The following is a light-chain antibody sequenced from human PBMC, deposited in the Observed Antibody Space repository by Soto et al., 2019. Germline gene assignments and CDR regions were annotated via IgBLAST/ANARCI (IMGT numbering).Light chain of an antibody. V-gene: IGKV1-27*01. J-gene: IGKJ1*01. CDR2: AAS. Sequence: DIQMTQSPSSLSASEGDRVSITCRASQGISNYLAWYQQKPGKVPKLLIYAASTLQSGVPSRFSGSGSGTYFTLTISSLQPEDVATYYCQKYNSAPQTFGQGTKVEIK. CDR3: QKYNSAPQT. CDR1: QGISNY.